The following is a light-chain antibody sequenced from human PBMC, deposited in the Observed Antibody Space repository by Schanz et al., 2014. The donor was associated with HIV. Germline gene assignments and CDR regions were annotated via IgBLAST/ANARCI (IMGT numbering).Light chain of an antibody. CDR3: QIWDRSSDVV. V-gene: IGLV3-21*04. CDR2: SDS. J-gene: IGLJ2*01. CDR1: NIEGKS. Sequence: VLTQPPSVSVAPGKTASIPCGGDNIEGKSVHWYQQKPGQAPMLVIYSDSDRPSGIPERFSGSNSGHTATLTISRVEAGDEADYYCQIWDRSSDVVFGGGTKLTVL.